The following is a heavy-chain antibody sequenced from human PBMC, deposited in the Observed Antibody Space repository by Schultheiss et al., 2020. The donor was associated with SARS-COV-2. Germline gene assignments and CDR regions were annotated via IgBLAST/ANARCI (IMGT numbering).Heavy chain of an antibody. CDR1: GFAFSGSA. J-gene: IGHJ6*02. CDR3: ARDRVWWLRNYYGMDV. V-gene: IGHV3-23*01. D-gene: IGHD5-12*01. CDR2: TSGSGGST. Sequence: GGSLRLSCAASGFAFSGSAMSWVRQAPGKGLEWVSVTSGSGGSTYYADSVKGRFTISRDNSKNTLYLQMNSLRAEDTAVYYCARDRVWWLRNYYGMDVWGQGTTVTVSS.